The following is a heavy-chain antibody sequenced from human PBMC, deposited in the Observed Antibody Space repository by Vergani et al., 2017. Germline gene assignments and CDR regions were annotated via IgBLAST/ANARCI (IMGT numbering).Heavy chain of an antibody. CDR2: ISYGGSNK. CDR1: GFTFSSYG. V-gene: IGHV3-30*18. CDR3: AKGSARYQLLLDI. J-gene: IGHJ3*02. D-gene: IGHD2-2*01. Sequence: VQLVESGGGVVQPGRSLRLSCAASGFTFSSYGMHWVRQAPGKGLEWVAVISYGGSNKYYADSVKGRFTISRDNSKNTLYLQMNSLRAEDTAVYYCAKGSARYQLLLDIWGQGTMVTVSS.